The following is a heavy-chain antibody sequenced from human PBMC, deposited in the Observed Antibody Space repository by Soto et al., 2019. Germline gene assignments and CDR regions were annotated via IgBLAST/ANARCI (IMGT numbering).Heavy chain of an antibody. V-gene: IGHV3-30-3*01. CDR2: ISYDGSNK. D-gene: IGHD6-13*01. CDR3: ARDRSSSSWYGPTWYFDL. J-gene: IGHJ2*01. Sequence: GCLRLSCAAPGFTFSSYAMHGVRQAPGKGLEWVAVISYDGSNKYYADSVKGRFTISRDNSKNTLYLQMNSLRAEDTAVYYCARDRSSSSWYGPTWYFDLWGRGTLVTVYS. CDR1: GFTFSSYA.